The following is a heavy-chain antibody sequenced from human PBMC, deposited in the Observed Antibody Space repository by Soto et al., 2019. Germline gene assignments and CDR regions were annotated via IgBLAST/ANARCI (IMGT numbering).Heavy chain of an antibody. CDR1: GFTFSSYA. Sequence: PGGSLRLSGAASGFTFSSYAMQWVRQAPGKGLEWVALISYDGNNEYYADSVKGRFTISRDNSKNTVYLQMNRLRPEDTAVYYCARAGLLYDSSGLYAFDVWGQRTMVTVSS. D-gene: IGHD3-22*01. CDR2: ISYDGNNE. V-gene: IGHV3-30-3*01. J-gene: IGHJ3*01. CDR3: ARAGLLYDSSGLYAFDV.